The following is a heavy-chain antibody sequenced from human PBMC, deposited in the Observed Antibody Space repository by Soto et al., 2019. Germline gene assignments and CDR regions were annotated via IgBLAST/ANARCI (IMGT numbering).Heavy chain of an antibody. J-gene: IGHJ6*02. D-gene: IGHD2-2*02. Sequence: PGGSLRLSCATSGFTFSNFDMHWVRQVPGKGLEWVSAIGAARDPYYLGSVKGRFTISREKAKNSVYLQMNDLRAGDSAVYYCARAYTGRLPRRADYYYAMDVWGQGTTVTVSS. V-gene: IGHV3-13*05. CDR2: IGAARDP. CDR3: ARAYTGRLPRRADYYYAMDV. CDR1: GFTFSNFD.